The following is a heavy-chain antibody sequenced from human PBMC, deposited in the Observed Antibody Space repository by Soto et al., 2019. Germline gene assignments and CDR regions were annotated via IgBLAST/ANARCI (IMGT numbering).Heavy chain of an antibody. J-gene: IGHJ6*03. V-gene: IGHV3-11*01. CDR3: ARMDCSSTSCYYYYYMDV. CDR1: GFTFSDYY. D-gene: IGHD2-2*01. CDR2: ISSSGSII. Sequence: QVQLVESGGGLVKPGGSLRLSCAASGFTFSDYYMSWIRQAPGKGLEWVSYISSSGSIIYYADSVKGRFTISRDNAKNSLYLQMNSLRDEDTAVYYCARMDCSSTSCYYYYYMDVWGKGTTVTVSS.